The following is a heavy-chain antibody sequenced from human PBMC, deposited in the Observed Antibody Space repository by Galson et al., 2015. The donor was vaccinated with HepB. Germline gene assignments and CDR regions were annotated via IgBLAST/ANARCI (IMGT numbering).Heavy chain of an antibody. CDR3: TTDRNYYGMDV. Sequence: SLRLSCAASGFTFSNAWMNWVRRAPGKGLEWVGRIKSKTDGGTTDYAAPVKGRFTISRDDSKNTLYLQMNSLKTEDTAVYYCTTDRNYYGMDVWGQGTTVTVSS. CDR1: GFTFSNAW. D-gene: IGHD1-14*01. J-gene: IGHJ6*02. CDR2: IKSKTDGGTT. V-gene: IGHV3-15*07.